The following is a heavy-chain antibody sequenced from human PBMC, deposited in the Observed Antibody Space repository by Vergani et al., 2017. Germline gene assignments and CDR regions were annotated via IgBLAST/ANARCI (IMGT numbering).Heavy chain of an antibody. V-gene: IGHV1-46*03. CDR2: INPSGGST. CDR1: GYSFFSSYY. J-gene: IGHJ4*02. CDR3: DRRHGDILPPDPRRLDY. Sequence: QVPLVQSGAEVKKPGASVKIPCKTSGYSFFSSYYIHWVRQAPGQGLEWMVIINPSGGSTTYAQQFQGRLTMTRDTSTSTVYMDLRNLRSEDTAVYYCDRRHGDILPPDPRRLDYWGQGTLVTGSS.